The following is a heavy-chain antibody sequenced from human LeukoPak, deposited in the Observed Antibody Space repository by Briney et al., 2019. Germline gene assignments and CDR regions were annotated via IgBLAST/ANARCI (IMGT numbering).Heavy chain of an antibody. CDR3: ARLGRESLLWFGNDY. Sequence: ASVKVSCKASGYTFTSYGISWVRQAPGQGLEWMGRIIPILGIANYAQKFQGRVTITADKSTSTAYMELSSLKASDTAMYYCARLGRESLLWFGNDYWGQGTLVTVSS. CDR1: GYTFTSYG. V-gene: IGHV1-69*04. J-gene: IGHJ4*02. D-gene: IGHD3-10*01. CDR2: IIPILGIA.